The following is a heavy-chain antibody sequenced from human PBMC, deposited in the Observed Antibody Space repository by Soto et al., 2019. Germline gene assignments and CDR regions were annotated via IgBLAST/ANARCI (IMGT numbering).Heavy chain of an antibody. CDR1: GFSLRTYG. D-gene: IGHD6-19*01. Sequence: QVQLVESGGGVVQSGRSLTLSCAASGFSLRTYGMQWLRRAPGKGLEWVAFIWYDGTKKFYANSVKGRSTISKDNSNNILYLQMSGLRVEDTAVYYCARDVVTAVAGSVNWFDPWGQGTLVTVSS. CDR3: ARDVVTAVAGSVNWFDP. CDR2: IWYDGTKK. V-gene: IGHV3-33*01. J-gene: IGHJ5*02.